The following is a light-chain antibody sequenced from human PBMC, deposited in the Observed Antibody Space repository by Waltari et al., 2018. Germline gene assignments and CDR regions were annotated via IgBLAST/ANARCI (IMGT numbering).Light chain of an antibody. CDR1: TSDVGGHTF. Sequence: QSALTQPPSASGSPGQSVTNSSTRTTSDVGGHTFVPWYQQHPGKVPTLMIHEVSKRPSGVPDRFSGSKSGDTASLTVSGLQAEDEADYYCTSYAGSNILVFGGGTKLTVL. V-gene: IGLV2-8*01. CDR2: EVS. CDR3: TSYAGSNILV. J-gene: IGLJ2*01.